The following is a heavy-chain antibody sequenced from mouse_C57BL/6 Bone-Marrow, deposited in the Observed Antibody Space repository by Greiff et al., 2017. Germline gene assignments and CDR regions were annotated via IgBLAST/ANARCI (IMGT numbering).Heavy chain of an antibody. J-gene: IGHJ1*03. V-gene: IGHV1-55*01. Sequence: QVQLQQPGAELVKPGASVKMSCKASGYTFTSYWITWVKQRPGQGLEWIGDIYPGSGSTNYNEKFKSKAPLTVDTSSSTAYLQLSSLTSEDSAVDYCARPYFSNYWYFDVWGTGTTVTVSS. D-gene: IGHD2-5*01. CDR2: IYPGSGST. CDR1: GYTFTSYW. CDR3: ARPYFSNYWYFDV.